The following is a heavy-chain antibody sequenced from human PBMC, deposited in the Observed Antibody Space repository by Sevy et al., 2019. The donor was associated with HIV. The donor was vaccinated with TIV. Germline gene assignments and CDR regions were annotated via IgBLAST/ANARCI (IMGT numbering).Heavy chain of an antibody. CDR1: VYTFTSYR. D-gene: IGHD1-1*01. CDR3: ARDPATTGGFDP. V-gene: IGHV1-18*01. CDR2: ISAYNGNT. Sequence: ASVTVSCKASVYTFTSYRISWVRQAPGQGRAWMGWISAYNGNTNYAQKLQGRVTMTTDTSTNTAYMELRSLRSDDTAVYYCARDPATTGGFDPWGQGTLVTVSS. J-gene: IGHJ5*02.